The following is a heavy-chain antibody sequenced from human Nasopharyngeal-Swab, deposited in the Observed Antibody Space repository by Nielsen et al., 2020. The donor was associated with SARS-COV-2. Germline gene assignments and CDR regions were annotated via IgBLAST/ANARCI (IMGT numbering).Heavy chain of an antibody. Sequence: SETLSLTCTVSGGSISSGSYYWSWIRQPAGKGLEWIGRIYTSGSTNYNPSLKSRVTISVDTSKNQFSLKLSSVTAADTAVYYCARDLGDYDSRGRCYYGMDVWGQGTTVTVSS. V-gene: IGHV4-61*02. D-gene: IGHD3-3*01. CDR3: ARDLGDYDSRGRCYYGMDV. CDR1: GGSISSGSYY. J-gene: IGHJ6*02. CDR2: IYTSGST.